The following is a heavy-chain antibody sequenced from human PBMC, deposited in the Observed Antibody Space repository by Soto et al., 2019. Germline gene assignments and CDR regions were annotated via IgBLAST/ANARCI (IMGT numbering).Heavy chain of an antibody. CDR3: ARGQGTRENWFDP. CDR2: IYHSGGT. Sequence: SETLSLTCAVSGGSISSSNWWSWVRQPPGKGLEWIGEIYHSGGTNYNPSLKSRVTISVDKSKHQFSLKLSSVTAADTAVYYCARGQGTRENWFDPWGQGTLVTVSS. CDR1: GGSISSSNW. D-gene: IGHD3-10*01. V-gene: IGHV4-4*02. J-gene: IGHJ5*02.